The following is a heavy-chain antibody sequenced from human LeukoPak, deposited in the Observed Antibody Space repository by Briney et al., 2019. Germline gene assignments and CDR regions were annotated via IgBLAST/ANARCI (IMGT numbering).Heavy chain of an antibody. Sequence: SETLSLTCAVYGGSFSGYYWSWIRQPPGKGLEWIGEINHSGSTNYNPSLKSRVTISVDTSKNQFSLKLSSVTAADTAVYYCARKGRVFLTGYYLWGQGTLVTVSS. CDR2: INHSGST. CDR1: GGSFSGYY. D-gene: IGHD3-9*01. V-gene: IGHV4-34*01. CDR3: ARKGRVFLTGYYL. J-gene: IGHJ5*02.